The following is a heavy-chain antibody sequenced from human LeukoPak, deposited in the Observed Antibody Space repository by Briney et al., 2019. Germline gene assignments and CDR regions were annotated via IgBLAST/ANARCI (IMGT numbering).Heavy chain of an antibody. D-gene: IGHD2-2*02. V-gene: IGHV1-2*02. CDR2: INPNSGGT. Sequence: VSVKVSCKASGYTFTGYYMHWVRQAPGQGLEWMGWINPNSGGTNYAQKFQGRVTMTRDTSISTAYMELSRLRSDDTAVYYCAREMWYCSSTSCYTRWFDPWGQGTLVTVSS. CDR3: AREMWYCSSTSCYTRWFDP. CDR1: GYTFTGYY. J-gene: IGHJ5*02.